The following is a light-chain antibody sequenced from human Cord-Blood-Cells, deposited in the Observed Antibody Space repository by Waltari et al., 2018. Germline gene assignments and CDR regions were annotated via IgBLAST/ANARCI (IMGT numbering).Light chain of an antibody. Sequence: QSVLTPPPSASATPGQRVTIPCSVNSSHIRSNTVNWYQQLPGTAPKLLIYSNNQRPSGVPDRFSGSKSGTSASLAISGLQSEDEADYYCAAWDDSLNGPVFGGGTKLTVL. CDR1: SSHIRSNT. CDR2: SNN. J-gene: IGLJ2*01. CDR3: AAWDDSLNGPV. V-gene: IGLV1-44*01.